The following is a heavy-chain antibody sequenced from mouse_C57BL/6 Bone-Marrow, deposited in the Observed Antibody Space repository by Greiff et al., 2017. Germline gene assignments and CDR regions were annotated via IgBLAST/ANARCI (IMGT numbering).Heavy chain of an antibody. V-gene: IGHV2-2*01. CDR2: IWSGGST. D-gene: IGHD1-1*02. J-gene: IGHJ2*01. Sequence: VKLQESGPGLVQPSQSLSITCTVSGFSLTTYGVHWVRQSPGKSLEWLGVIWSGGSTDYTAAFISRLSISKDNTTSQVFFKVNSLQADDTAIYYSARSLVGTGYYFDYWGQGTTLTGAS. CDR3: ARSLVGTGYYFDY. CDR1: GFSLTTYG.